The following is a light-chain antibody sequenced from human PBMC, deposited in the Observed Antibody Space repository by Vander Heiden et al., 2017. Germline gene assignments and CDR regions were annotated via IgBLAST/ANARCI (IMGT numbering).Light chain of an antibody. CDR1: QSVSSSY. V-gene: IGKV3-20*01. J-gene: IGKJ4*01. Sequence: EIELTQSPGTLSLSPGERATLSCRASQSVSSSYLAWYQQKPGQAPRLLIYGASSRATGIPDRFSGSGSGTDFTLTISRLEPEDFAVYYCQQDGSSPRAFGGGTKVEIK. CDR2: GAS. CDR3: QQDGSSPRA.